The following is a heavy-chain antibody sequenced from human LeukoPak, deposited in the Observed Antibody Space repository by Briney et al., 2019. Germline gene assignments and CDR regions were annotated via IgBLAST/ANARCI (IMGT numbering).Heavy chain of an antibody. Sequence: PGGSLRLSCAASGFTFSNYWMHWVRQAPAKGPVWVSRIKSDGSSTRFADSVQGRFTISRDNGKNTLYLQMNSLRAEDTAVYYCARGGDSSNWYPGYFDYWGQGALVTVSS. D-gene: IGHD6-13*01. CDR2: IKSDGSST. CDR3: ARGGDSSNWYPGYFDY. CDR1: GFTFSNYW. V-gene: IGHV3-74*01. J-gene: IGHJ4*02.